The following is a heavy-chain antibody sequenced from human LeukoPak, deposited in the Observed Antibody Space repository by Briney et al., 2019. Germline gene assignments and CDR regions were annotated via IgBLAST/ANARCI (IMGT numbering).Heavy chain of an antibody. J-gene: IGHJ4*02. Sequence: GGSLRLSCAASGFTFSSYAMHWVRQAPGKGLEWVAVISYDGSNKYYADSVKGRFTISRDNSKNTLYLQMNSLRAEDTALYYCAKVGNYYDSSGYFDYWGQGTLVTVSS. CDR3: AKVGNYYDSSGYFDY. D-gene: IGHD3-22*01. CDR1: GFTFSSYA. CDR2: ISYDGSNK. V-gene: IGHV3-30*04.